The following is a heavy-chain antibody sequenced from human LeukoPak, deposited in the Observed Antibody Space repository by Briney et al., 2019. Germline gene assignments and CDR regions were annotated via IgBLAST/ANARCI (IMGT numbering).Heavy chain of an antibody. D-gene: IGHD3-3*01. CDR1: GGSISNSSYY. CDR2: IYYSGST. J-gene: IGHJ6*02. CDR3: ARHGRFLEWFRHNYYGMDV. V-gene: IGHV4-39*01. Sequence: SETLSLTCTVSGGSISNSSYYWGWIRQPPGKGLEWIGSIYYSGSTNYNPSLKSRVTISVDTSKNQFSLKLSSVTAADTAVYYCARHGRFLEWFRHNYYGMDVWGQGTTVTVSS.